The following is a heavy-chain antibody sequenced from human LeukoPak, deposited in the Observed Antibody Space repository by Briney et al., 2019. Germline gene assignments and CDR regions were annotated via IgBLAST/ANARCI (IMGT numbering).Heavy chain of an antibody. CDR1: GYTFTSYY. CDR2: IIPIFGTA. J-gene: IGHJ6*02. CDR3: ALPAARPGYYYYGMDV. Sequence: GASVKVSCKTSGYTFTSYYMHWVRQAPGQGLEWMGGIIPIFGTANYAQKFQGRVTITADESTSTAYMELSSLRSEDTAVYYCALPAARPGYYYYGMDVWGQGTTVTVSS. D-gene: IGHD2-2*01. V-gene: IGHV1-69*13.